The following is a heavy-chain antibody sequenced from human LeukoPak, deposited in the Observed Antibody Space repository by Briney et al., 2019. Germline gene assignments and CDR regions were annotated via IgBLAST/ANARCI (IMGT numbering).Heavy chain of an antibody. CDR2: IIPIFGTA. Sequence: AASVKVSCKASGYTFSNFGLTWVRQAPGQGLEWMGGIIPIFGTANYAQKFQGRVTITADESTSTAYMELSSLRSEDTAVYYCARAGSGSYFGYWGQETLVTVSS. CDR3: ARAGSGSYFGY. CDR1: GYTFSNFG. D-gene: IGHD1-26*01. V-gene: IGHV1-69*13. J-gene: IGHJ4*01.